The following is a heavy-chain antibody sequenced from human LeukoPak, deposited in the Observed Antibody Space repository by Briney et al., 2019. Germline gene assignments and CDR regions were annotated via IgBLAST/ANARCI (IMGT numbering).Heavy chain of an antibody. CDR2: ISESSSHT. J-gene: IGHJ4*02. CDR3: ARDGYCSGGSCSYYFDY. CDR1: RFIFSGYS. V-gene: IGHV3-21*04. D-gene: IGHD2-15*01. Sequence: GGSLRLSCADSRFIFSGYSMNWVRQAPGKGLEWVSYISESSSHTYYAASVKGRFTISRDNAKNSLYLQMNSLRAEDTAVYYCARDGYCSGGSCSYYFDYWGQGTLVTVSS.